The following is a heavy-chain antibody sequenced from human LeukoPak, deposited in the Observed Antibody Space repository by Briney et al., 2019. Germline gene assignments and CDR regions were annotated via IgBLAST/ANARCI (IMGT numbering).Heavy chain of an antibody. CDR1: GFTFSSYG. Sequence: GRSLRLSCAASGFTFSSYGMHWVRQAPGKGLEWVAVIWYGGSNKYYADSVKGRFTISRDNSKSTVFLQISGLGAEDTAVYYCAKDLRERDGDYLLFDYWGQGTLVTVSS. J-gene: IGHJ4*02. CDR2: IWYGGSNK. D-gene: IGHD4-17*01. V-gene: IGHV3-33*06. CDR3: AKDLRERDGDYLLFDY.